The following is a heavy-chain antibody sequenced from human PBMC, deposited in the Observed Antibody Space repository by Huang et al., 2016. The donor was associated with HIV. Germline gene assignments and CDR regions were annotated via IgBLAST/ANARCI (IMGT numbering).Heavy chain of an antibody. CDR1: GGSFSGYQ. CDR3: ARRLRFCRGGDCFPTHFQH. J-gene: IGHJ1*01. Sequence: QVRLEQWGAGLLKPSETLSLTCAVYGGSFSGYQWTRIRQSPGKGLEWTREIKHSGIPTHNPAPNTRVTRTGDMAKNQFSLKTASLTVTDTAVYFCARRLRFCRGGDCFPTHFQHWSQG. V-gene: IGHV4-34*02. D-gene: IGHD2-21*02. CDR2: IKHSGIP.